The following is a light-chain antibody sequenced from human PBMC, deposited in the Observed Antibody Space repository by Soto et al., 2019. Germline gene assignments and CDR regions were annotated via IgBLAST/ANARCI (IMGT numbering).Light chain of an antibody. Sequence: SGSLGDRVTITCRASQSINTFLNWYQHQPGKAPKVLIYAASNLQTGVPSRFSGNGSGTEFTLTISSLQPEDSATYFCQQTYRPSYTFAQGTRLEIK. CDR1: QSINTF. CDR3: QQTYRPSYT. CDR2: AAS. J-gene: IGKJ2*01. V-gene: IGKV1-39*01.